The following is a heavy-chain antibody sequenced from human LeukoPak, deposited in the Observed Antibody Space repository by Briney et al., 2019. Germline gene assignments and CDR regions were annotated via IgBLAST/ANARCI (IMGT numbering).Heavy chain of an antibody. CDR2: IYYSGST. D-gene: IGHD3-10*01. Sequence: SETLSLTCTVSGVSISSSSYYWGWIRQPPGKGLEWIGSIYYSGSTYYNPSLKSRVTISVDTSKNQFSLKLSSVTAADTAVYCCARYSGSWWGAFDIWGQGTMVTVSS. CDR3: ARYSGSWWGAFDI. J-gene: IGHJ3*02. V-gene: IGHV4-39*07. CDR1: GVSISSSSYY.